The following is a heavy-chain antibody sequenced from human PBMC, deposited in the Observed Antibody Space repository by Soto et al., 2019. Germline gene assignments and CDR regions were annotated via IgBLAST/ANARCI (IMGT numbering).Heavy chain of an antibody. D-gene: IGHD3-10*01. CDR2: ISSSSSYI. CDR1: GFTFSSYS. J-gene: IGHJ6*03. CDR3: EREVQRYYCAVRVGKIHYYMGV. Sequence: EVQLVESGGGLVKPGGSLRLSCAASGFTFSSYSMNWVRQAPGKGLEWVSSISSSSSYIYYADSVKGRFTISRDNAKNSLYLQMNRLSAEDTAVYYCEREVQRYYCAVRVGKIHYYMGVWGKGTTVTVFS. V-gene: IGHV3-21*01.